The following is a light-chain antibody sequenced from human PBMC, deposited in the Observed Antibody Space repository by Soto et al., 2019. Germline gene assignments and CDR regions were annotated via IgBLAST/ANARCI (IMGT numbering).Light chain of an antibody. CDR3: QQRSNWPRT. V-gene: IGKV3-11*01. CDR2: DAS. Sequence: EFVFTQSPGTLSLSPGERATLSCRASQTVRNNYLAWYQQKPGQAPRLLIYDASNRATGIPARFSGSGSGTDFTLTISSXEPEDFAVYYCQQRSNWPRTFGQGTKVDIK. J-gene: IGKJ1*01. CDR1: QTVRNNY.